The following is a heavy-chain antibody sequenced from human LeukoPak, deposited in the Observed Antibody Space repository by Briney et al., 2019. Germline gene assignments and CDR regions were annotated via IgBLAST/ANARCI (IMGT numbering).Heavy chain of an antibody. CDR3: ASGSVRGVIHHDAFDI. D-gene: IGHD3-10*01. Sequence: SVKVSCKASGGTFSNYAINWVRQALGQGLEWMGGIIPIFGTANYAQKFQDRVTITADKSTDTSYMELSSLRSEDTAVYYCASGSVRGVIHHDAFDIWGQGTMVTVSS. CDR1: GGTFSNYA. J-gene: IGHJ3*02. CDR2: IIPIFGTA. V-gene: IGHV1-69*06.